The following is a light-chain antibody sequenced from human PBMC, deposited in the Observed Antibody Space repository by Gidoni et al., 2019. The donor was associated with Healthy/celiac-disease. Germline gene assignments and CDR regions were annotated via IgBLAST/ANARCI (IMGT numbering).Light chain of an antibody. V-gene: IGKV2-28*01. J-gene: IGKJ1*01. Sequence: DIVMTQSPLSLPVTPGEPASISCRSSQSLLHSNGYNYLDWYLQIPGQSPQLLIYLGSNRASGGPDRFSGIGSGTDFTLKISRVEAEDVGVYYCMQALQTPKTFGQGTKVEIK. CDR1: QSLLHSNGYNY. CDR3: MQALQTPKT. CDR2: LGS.